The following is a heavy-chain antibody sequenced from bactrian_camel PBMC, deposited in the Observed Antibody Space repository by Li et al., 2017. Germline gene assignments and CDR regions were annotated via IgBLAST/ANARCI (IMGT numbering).Heavy chain of an antibody. CDR1: RYKYSTPS. CDR2: IDVNGNT. J-gene: IGHJ4*01. D-gene: IGHD4*01. CDR3: AQDAGWGSNIDCGRVWYQYNY. V-gene: IGHV3S44*01. Sequence: VQLVESGGGSVESGGSLKLSCEAFRYKYSTPSMGWFRQGPGKEREGVATIDVNGNTCYTDSVKGRSTISTDDANNTLDLQIDSLQPEDTAMYYCAQDAGWGSNIDCGRVWYQYNYWGQGTQVTVS.